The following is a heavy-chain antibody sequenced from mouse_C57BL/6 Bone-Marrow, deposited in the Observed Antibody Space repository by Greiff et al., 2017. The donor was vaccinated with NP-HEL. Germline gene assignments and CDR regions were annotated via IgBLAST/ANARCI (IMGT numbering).Heavy chain of an antibody. V-gene: IGHV1-19*01. Sequence: EVQLQESGPVLVKPGASVKMSCKASGYTFTDYYMNWVKQSHGKSLEWIGVINPYNGGTSYNQKFKGKATLTVDKSSSTAYMELNSLTSEDSAVYYGARSVTTGVEGDYWGQGTTLTVSS. CDR1: GYTFTDYY. J-gene: IGHJ2*01. CDR3: ARSVTTGVEGDY. CDR2: INPYNGGT. D-gene: IGHD1-1*01.